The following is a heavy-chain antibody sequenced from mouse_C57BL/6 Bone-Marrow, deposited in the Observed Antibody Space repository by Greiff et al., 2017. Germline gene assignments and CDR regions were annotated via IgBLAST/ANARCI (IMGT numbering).Heavy chain of an antibody. CDR3: AREGAFRTTVVSPCDY. J-gene: IGHJ2*01. Sequence: QVQLKESGAELARPGASVKLSCKASGDTFTSYGIRWVKQRTGQGLEWIGEIYPRSGNTYYNEKFKGKATLTADKSSSTAYMELRSLTSEDSAVYFGAREGAFRTTVVSPCDYWGQGTTLTVSS. D-gene: IGHD1-1*01. CDR2: IYPRSGNT. CDR1: GDTFTSYG. V-gene: IGHV1-81*01.